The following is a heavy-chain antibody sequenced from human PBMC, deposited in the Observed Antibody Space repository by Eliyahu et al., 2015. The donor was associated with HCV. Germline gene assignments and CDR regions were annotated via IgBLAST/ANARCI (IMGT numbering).Heavy chain of an antibody. D-gene: IGHD3-16*01. J-gene: IGHJ4*02. CDR2: ISSSSSSI. CDR1: XFIFSNYN. V-gene: IGHV3-21*02. Sequence: EVQLVESGGGLVKPGXSLRLSCAASXFIFSNYNMNXVRQAPGKGLEWVSSISSSSSSIYYVDXVKGRFTISRDNAKNSLYLQMNSLRAEDTAVYYCVRESDYVFTHWGQGTLVTVSS. CDR3: VRESDYVFTH.